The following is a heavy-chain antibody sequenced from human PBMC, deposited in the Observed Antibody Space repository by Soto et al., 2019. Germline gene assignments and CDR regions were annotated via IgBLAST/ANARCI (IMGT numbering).Heavy chain of an antibody. J-gene: IGHJ6*03. V-gene: IGHV4-59*08. CDR1: GGSISSYY. CDR2: IYYSGST. CDR3: ARHPRQQLSPGYYYYMDV. Sequence: SKTLSLTCTVSGGSISSYYWSWIRQPAGKGLEWIGYIYYSGSTNYNPSLKSRVTISVDTSKNQVSLKLSSVTAADTAVYYCARHPRQQLSPGYYYYMDVWGKGTTVTVSS. D-gene: IGHD6-13*01.